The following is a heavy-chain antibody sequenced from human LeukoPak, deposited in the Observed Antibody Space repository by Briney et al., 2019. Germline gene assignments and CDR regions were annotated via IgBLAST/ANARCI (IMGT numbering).Heavy chain of an antibody. Sequence: GGSLRLSCAASGFTFSSCAMSWVRQAPGKGLEWVSAISGSGGSTYYADSVKGRYTISRDNSKNTLYLQMNSLRAEDTAVYYCAKVRGGLYYYGSGSYYMNYWGQGTLVTVSS. CDR1: GFTFSSCA. J-gene: IGHJ4*02. D-gene: IGHD3-10*01. V-gene: IGHV3-23*01. CDR2: ISGSGGST. CDR3: AKVRGGLYYYGSGSYYMNY.